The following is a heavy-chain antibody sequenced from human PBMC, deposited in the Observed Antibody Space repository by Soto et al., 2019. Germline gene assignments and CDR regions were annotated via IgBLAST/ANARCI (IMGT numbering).Heavy chain of an antibody. CDR1: GGSISRNNW. J-gene: IGHJ4*02. CDR3: ARTDVDTAIDY. D-gene: IGHD5-18*01. V-gene: IGHV4-4*02. CDR2: IYHSGST. Sequence: PSETLSHTCAVSGGSISRNNWWGWVRQPPGKGLEWIGEIYHSGSTNYNPSLKSRVTISVDKSKNQFSLKLSSVTAADTAVYYCARTDVDTAIDYWGQGTLVTVS.